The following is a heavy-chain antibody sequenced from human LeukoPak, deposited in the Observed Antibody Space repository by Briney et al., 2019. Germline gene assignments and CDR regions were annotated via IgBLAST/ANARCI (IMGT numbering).Heavy chain of an antibody. J-gene: IGHJ4*02. CDR2: ISSSSSYI. D-gene: IGHD4-17*01. Sequence: GGSLRLSCAACGFTFSSYSMNWVRQAPGKGLEWVSSISSSSSYIYYADSVKGRFTISRDNAKNSLYLQMNSLRAEDTAMYYCARATVTTEEFDYWGQGTLVTVSS. CDR1: GFTFSSYS. V-gene: IGHV3-21*01. CDR3: ARATVTTEEFDY.